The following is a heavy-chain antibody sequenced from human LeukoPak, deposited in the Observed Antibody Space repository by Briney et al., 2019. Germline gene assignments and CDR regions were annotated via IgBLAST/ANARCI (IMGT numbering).Heavy chain of an antibody. V-gene: IGHV4-59*01. CDR1: GGSISSYY. CDR2: IYYSGST. CDR3: ARGIWYSSGRLFDY. D-gene: IGHD6-19*01. J-gene: IGHJ4*02. Sequence: PSETLSLTCTVSGGSISSYYWSWIRQPPGKGLEWIGYIYYSGSTNYNPSLKSRVTISVDTSKNQFSLKLSSVTAADTAVYYCARGIWYSSGRLFDYWGQGTLVTVSS.